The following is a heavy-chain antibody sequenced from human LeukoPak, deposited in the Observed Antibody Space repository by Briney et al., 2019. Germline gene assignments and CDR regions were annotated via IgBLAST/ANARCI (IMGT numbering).Heavy chain of an antibody. Sequence: GGSLRLSCVASGITFSNYAVSWVRQAPEKGLDWVSVISGSAHKIRYADSVKGRFTISRDNSENIVYLQMNNLRAEDTAVYYCAKDAALWVPDYWGQGTLVTVSS. CDR2: ISGSAHKI. CDR3: AKDAALWVPDY. V-gene: IGHV3-23*01. J-gene: IGHJ4*02. D-gene: IGHD3-16*01. CDR1: GITFSNYA.